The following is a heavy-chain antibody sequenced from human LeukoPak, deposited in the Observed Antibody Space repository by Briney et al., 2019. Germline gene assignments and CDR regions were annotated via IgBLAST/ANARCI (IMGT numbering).Heavy chain of an antibody. J-gene: IGHJ4*02. D-gene: IGHD3-9*01. V-gene: IGHV3-23*01. Sequence: GGSLRLSCAASGFTFSSYAMGWGRPAPGKGLGGVSAFSGSGGSTYYADSVKGRFTISRDNSKNTLYLQMNSLRAEDTAVYYCARKKGSDYDILTGSAYWGQGTLVTVSS. CDR2: FSGSGGST. CDR3: ARKKGSDYDILTGSAY. CDR1: GFTFSSYA.